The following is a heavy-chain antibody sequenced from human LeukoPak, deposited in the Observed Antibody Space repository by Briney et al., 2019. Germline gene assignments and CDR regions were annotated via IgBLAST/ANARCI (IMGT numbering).Heavy chain of an antibody. CDR2: IDDDGGGT. J-gene: IGHJ5*02. CDR3: ARSASGYDA. D-gene: IGHD5-12*01. Sequence: GGSLRLSCAASGFPFSGYWMHWVRQAPGKGLVWVSRIDDDGGGTTYADSVKGRFTISRDNAKNTLYLQMSSLRVEDTAVYYCARSASGYDAWGQGTLVTVSS. CDR1: GFPFSGYW. V-gene: IGHV3-74*01.